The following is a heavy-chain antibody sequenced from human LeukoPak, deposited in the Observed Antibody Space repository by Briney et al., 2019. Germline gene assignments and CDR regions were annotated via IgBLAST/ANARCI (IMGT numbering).Heavy chain of an antibody. CDR1: GFTFSSYT. J-gene: IGHJ1*01. CDR2: ISGSGGST. D-gene: IGHD6-19*01. V-gene: IGHV3-23*01. CDR3: AKGRWLEREYFQH. Sequence: QSGGSLRLSCAASGFTFSSYTMSWVRQALGKGLEWVSAISGSGGSTYYADSVKGRFTISRDNSKNTLYLQMNSLRAEDTAVYYCAKGRWLEREYFQHWGQGTLVTVSS.